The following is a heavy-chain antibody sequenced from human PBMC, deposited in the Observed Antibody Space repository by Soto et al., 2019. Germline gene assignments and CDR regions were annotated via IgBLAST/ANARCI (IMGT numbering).Heavy chain of an antibody. CDR2: TYYRSKWYN. V-gene: IGHV6-1*01. CDR3: ARVLGSSWYEDMPYYYYRMDV. J-gene: IGHJ6*02. Sequence: SQTLSLTCAISGDSVSSNSAAWNWIRQSPSRGLEWLGRTYYRSKWYNDYAVSVKSRVTINPDTSKNQFSLQLNSVTPEDTAVYYCARVLGSSWYEDMPYYYYRMDVWGQGTTVTVSS. D-gene: IGHD6-13*01. CDR1: GDSVSSNSAA.